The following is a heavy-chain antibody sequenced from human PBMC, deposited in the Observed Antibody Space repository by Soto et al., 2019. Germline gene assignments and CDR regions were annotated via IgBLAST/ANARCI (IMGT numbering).Heavy chain of an antibody. Sequence: RRLSCAASGFTFSNAWMSWVRQAPGKGLEWVGRIKSKTDGGTTDYAAPVKGRFTISRDDSKNTLYLQMNSLKTEDTAVYYCTTDRKRSITMVRGDPTQRYYYYYGMDVWGQATTVTVSS. D-gene: IGHD3-10*01. V-gene: IGHV3-15*01. CDR2: IKSKTDGGTT. CDR1: GFTFSNAW. CDR3: TTDRKRSITMVRGDPTQRYYYYYGMDV. J-gene: IGHJ6*02.